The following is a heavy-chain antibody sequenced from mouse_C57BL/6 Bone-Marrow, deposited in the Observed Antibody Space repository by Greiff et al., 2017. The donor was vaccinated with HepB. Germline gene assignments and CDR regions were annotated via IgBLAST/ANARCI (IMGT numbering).Heavy chain of an antibody. J-gene: IGHJ3*01. CDR2: ISDGGSYT. CDR1: GFTFSSYA. CDR3: ARLLLRSSFAY. Sequence: EVKVVESGGGLVKPGGSLKLSCAASGFTFSSYAMSWVRQTPEKRLEWVATISDGGSYTYYPDNVKGRFTISRDNAKNNLYLQMSHLKSEDTAMYYCARLLLRSSFAYWGQGTLVTVSA. D-gene: IGHD1-1*01. V-gene: IGHV5-4*03.